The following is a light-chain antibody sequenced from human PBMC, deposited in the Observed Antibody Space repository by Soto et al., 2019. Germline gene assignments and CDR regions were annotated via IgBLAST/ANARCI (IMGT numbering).Light chain of an antibody. CDR2: QVT. CDR1: SSDIGGYYY. V-gene: IGLV2-14*01. CDR3: TSYSSSDIFYV. Sequence: QSVLTQPASVSGSPGQSITIPCTGTSSDIGGYYYVSWYQHHPGKAPKLLIYQVTNRPSRVSNRFSGSKSGNTASLTISGLQADDEADYYCTSYSSSDIFYVFGTGTKVTVL. J-gene: IGLJ1*01.